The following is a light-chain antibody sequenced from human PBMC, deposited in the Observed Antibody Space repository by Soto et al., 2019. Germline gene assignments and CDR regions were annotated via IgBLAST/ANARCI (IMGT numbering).Light chain of an antibody. Sequence: SYELAQPPSVSVAPGQTARITWGGNNIGSKSVHWHQQKPGQAPVLVVYDDSDRPSGIPERFSGSNSGNTATLTISRVEAGDEADYYCQVWDSSSDHRYVFGTGTKVTVL. J-gene: IGLJ1*01. CDR1: NIGSKS. CDR3: QVWDSSSDHRYV. CDR2: DDS. V-gene: IGLV3-21*02.